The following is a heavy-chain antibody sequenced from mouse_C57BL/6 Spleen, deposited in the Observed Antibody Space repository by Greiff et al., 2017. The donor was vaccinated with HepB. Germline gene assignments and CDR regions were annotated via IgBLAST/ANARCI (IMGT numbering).Heavy chain of an antibody. CDR1: GYTFTSYW. CDR3: ARRSLYDYDEGDY. D-gene: IGHD2-4*01. V-gene: IGHV1-53*01. J-gene: IGHJ2*01. CDR2: INPSNGGT. Sequence: QVQLKESGTELVKPGASVKLSCKASGYTFTSYWMHWVKQRPGQGLEWIGNINPSNGGTNYNEKFKSKATLTVDKSSSTAYMQLSSLTSEDSAVYYCARRSLYDYDEGDYWGQGTTLTVSS.